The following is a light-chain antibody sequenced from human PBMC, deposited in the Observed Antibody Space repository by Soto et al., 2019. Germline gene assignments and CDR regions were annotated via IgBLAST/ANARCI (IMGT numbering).Light chain of an antibody. V-gene: IGKV3-11*01. CDR1: QSLSKY. CDR2: DAS. Sequence: EIVLTQSPATLSLSPGERATLSCRASQSLSKYLAWYQQKPGQAPRLLIYDASNRATGIPARFSGSGSGTDFTLTISSLEHEDFVVYYCQQRSNWRGTFGGGTKVEIK. CDR3: QQRSNWRGT. J-gene: IGKJ4*01.